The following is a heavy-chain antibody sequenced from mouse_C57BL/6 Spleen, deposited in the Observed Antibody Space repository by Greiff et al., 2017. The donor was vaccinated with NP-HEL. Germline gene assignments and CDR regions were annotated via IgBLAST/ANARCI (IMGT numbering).Heavy chain of an antibody. Sequence: EVQLVESGGGLVKPGGSLKLSCAASGFTFSSYAMSWVRQTPEQRLEWVATISDGGSYTYYPDNVKGRFTMSRDNAKNNLYLQMSHLKSEDTAMYYCARSYYYCSSYYYYAMDYWGQGTSVTVSS. CDR1: GFTFSSYA. J-gene: IGHJ4*01. D-gene: IGHD1-1*01. CDR2: ISDGGSYT. V-gene: IGHV5-4*01. CDR3: ARSYYYCSSYYYYAMDY.